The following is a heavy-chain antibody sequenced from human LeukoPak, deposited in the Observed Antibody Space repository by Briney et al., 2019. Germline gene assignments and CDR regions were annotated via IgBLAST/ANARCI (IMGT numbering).Heavy chain of an antibody. J-gene: IGHJ3*02. Sequence: PGGSLRLSCAASGFTFSSYWMSWVRQAPGKGLEWVANIKQDGSEKYYVDSVKGRFTISRDNAKNSLYLQMNSLRAEDTAVYYCAREDGGNSGDAFDMWGQGTLVTVSS. CDR2: IKQDGSEK. CDR1: GFTFSSYW. CDR3: AREDGGNSGDAFDM. V-gene: IGHV3-7*01. D-gene: IGHD4-23*01.